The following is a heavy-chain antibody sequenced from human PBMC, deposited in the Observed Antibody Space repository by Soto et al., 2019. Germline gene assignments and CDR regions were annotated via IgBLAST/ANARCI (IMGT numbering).Heavy chain of an antibody. Sequence: SGTLTLTCTVSGGSVSSGDYYWSWIRQPPGKGLEWIGYIYYSGNTNYNPSLKSRVIISVDTSKNLFSLKLTSVTAADTAVYYCARIPVDTSMIYWLDPWGQGTLVTVSS. CDR2: IYYSGNT. V-gene: IGHV4-61*08. J-gene: IGHJ5*02. CDR3: ARIPVDTSMIYWLDP. CDR1: GGSVSSGDYY. D-gene: IGHD5-18*01.